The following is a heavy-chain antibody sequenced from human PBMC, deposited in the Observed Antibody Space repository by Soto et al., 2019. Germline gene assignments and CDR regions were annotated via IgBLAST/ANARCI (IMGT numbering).Heavy chain of an antibody. CDR1: GGSISAGDYY. CDR2: IYYTGTT. J-gene: IGHJ5*02. CDR3: ARGDWFHP. V-gene: IGHV4-30-4*01. Sequence: QVQLQESGPGLVKPSQTLSLTCTVSGGSISAGDYYWNWIRQPPGKGLEWIGYIYYTGTTKYKPSLKSRATLSVDTSKNRFSLNLTSVTAADSAVYYCARGDWFHPWGPGTLVTVST.